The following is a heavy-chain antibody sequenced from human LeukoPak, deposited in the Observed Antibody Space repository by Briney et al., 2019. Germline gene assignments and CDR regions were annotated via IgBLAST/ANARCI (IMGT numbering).Heavy chain of an antibody. D-gene: IGHD2-2*01. CDR2: IDSDGIRT. CDR3: ARAITGDTVSTFDP. J-gene: IGHJ5*02. V-gene: IGHV3-74*01. CDR1: GFTFSSYW. Sequence: QSGGSLRLSCAASGFTFSSYWMQSVPPAPGGGLVCVSRIDSDGIRTSYAHSVKGRFTISRDNAKNTLYLQRNSLRAEDASVYFCARAITGDTVSTFDPWGQGTLVTVSS.